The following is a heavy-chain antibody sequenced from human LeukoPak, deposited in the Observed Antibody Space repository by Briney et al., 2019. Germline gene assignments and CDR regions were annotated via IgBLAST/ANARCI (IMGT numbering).Heavy chain of an antibody. CDR3: ARASKWNGNWFDP. CDR2: INHSGST. V-gene: IGHV4-34*01. Sequence: SETLSLTCAVYGGSFSGYYWSWIRQPPGKGLEWIGEINHSGSTNYNPSLKSRVTISVDTSKNQCSLKLRSVTAADTAVYYCARASKWNGNWFDPWGQGTLVTVSS. D-gene: IGHD1-20*01. J-gene: IGHJ5*02. CDR1: GGSFSGYY.